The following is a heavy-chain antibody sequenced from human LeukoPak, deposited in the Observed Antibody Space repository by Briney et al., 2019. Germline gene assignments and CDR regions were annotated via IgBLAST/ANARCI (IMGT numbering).Heavy chain of an antibody. CDR2: ISSSSNYI. CDR1: GFTFKTYS. D-gene: IGHD4-23*01. Sequence: GGSLRLSCAASGFTFKTYSMNWVRQAPGKGLEWVSSISSSSNYIYSADSVKGRFTISRDNAKNSLFLLRNSLRADDTAMYYCVRGPGPDHGGNSGEIYWGQGTLVTVSS. V-gene: IGHV3-21*01. CDR3: VRGPGPDHGGNSGEIY. J-gene: IGHJ4*02.